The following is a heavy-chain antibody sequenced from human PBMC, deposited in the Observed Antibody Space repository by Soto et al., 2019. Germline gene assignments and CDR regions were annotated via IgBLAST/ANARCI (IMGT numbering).Heavy chain of an antibody. D-gene: IGHD1-26*01. Sequence: QAQLVQSGAEVKKPGASVKVSCKTSGYTFTAFGISWVRQAPGQGPEWMGWISGHNGSPKYAQKFQGRVSMTTDTSKKTDDMELKSPKSDELVGFFCARSNPRWEIGWNWFDPWSQGTQVTVSS. J-gene: IGHJ5*02. CDR2: ISGHNGSP. V-gene: IGHV1-18*03. CDR1: GYTFTAFG. CDR3: ARSNPRWEIGWNWFDP.